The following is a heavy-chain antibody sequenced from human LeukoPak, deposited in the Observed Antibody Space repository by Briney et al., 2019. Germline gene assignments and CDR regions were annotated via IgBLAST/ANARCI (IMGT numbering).Heavy chain of an antibody. CDR1: GFTFSSYA. CDR3: AKAGRDSSGYYYAFDY. CDR2: ISGSGGST. Sequence: PGGSLRLSCAASGFTFSSYAMSWVRQAPGKGLEWVSAISGSGGSTYYADSVKGRFTISRDNSKNTLYLQMNSLRAEDTAVYYCAKAGRDSSGYYYAFDYWGQGTLVTVSS. V-gene: IGHV3-23*01. J-gene: IGHJ4*02. D-gene: IGHD3-22*01.